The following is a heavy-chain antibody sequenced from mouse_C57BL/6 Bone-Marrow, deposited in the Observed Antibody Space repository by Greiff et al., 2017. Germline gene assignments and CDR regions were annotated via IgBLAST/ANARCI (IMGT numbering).Heavy chain of an antibody. J-gene: IGHJ3*01. Sequence: VQRVESGAELVRPGASVKLSCKASGYTFTDYYINWVKQRPGQGLEWIARIYPGSGNTYYNEKFKGKATLTAEKSSSTAYMQLSSLTSEDSAVXFCASRAYWGQGTLVTVSA. CDR1: GYTFTDYY. V-gene: IGHV1-76*01. CDR2: IYPGSGNT. CDR3: ASRAY.